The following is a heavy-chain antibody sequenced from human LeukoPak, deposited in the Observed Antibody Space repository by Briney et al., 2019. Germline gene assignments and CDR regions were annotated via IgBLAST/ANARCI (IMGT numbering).Heavy chain of an antibody. CDR3: ARAPLDTAMAYYFDY. Sequence: SVKVSCKASGYTFTSYGISWVRQAPGQGLEWMGGIIPIFGTANYAQKFQGRVTITADESTSTAYMELSSLRSEDTAVYYCARAPLDTAMAYYFDYWGQGTLVTVSS. V-gene: IGHV1-69*13. CDR1: GYTFTSYG. D-gene: IGHD5-18*01. J-gene: IGHJ4*02. CDR2: IIPIFGTA.